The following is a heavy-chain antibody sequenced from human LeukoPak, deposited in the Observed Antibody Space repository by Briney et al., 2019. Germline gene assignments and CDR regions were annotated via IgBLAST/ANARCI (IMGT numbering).Heavy chain of an antibody. J-gene: IGHJ4*02. CDR3: ARTFYDSSGYQPAGY. D-gene: IGHD3-22*01. V-gene: IGHV1-2*02. CDR2: INPNSGGT. CDR1: GYTFTGYY. Sequence: GASVKVSCKASGYTFTGYYMHWVRQAPGQGLEWMGWINPNSGGTNYAQKFQGRVTMTRDTSISTAYMELSRLRSDDTAVYYCARTFYDSSGYQPAGYWGQGTLVTVSS.